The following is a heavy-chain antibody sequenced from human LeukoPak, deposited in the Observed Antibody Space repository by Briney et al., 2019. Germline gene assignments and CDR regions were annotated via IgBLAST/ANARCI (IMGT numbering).Heavy chain of an antibody. CDR1: GGSINNHY. Sequence: SETLPLTCIVSGGSINNHYWSWIRQPPGKGLEWIGYIYYSGSTNYNPSLKSRVTISVDTSKNQFSLKLSSVTAADTAVYYCARSSGSYPVDFDYWGQGTLVTVSS. J-gene: IGHJ4*02. CDR3: ARSSGSYPVDFDY. V-gene: IGHV4-59*11. D-gene: IGHD1-26*01. CDR2: IYYSGST.